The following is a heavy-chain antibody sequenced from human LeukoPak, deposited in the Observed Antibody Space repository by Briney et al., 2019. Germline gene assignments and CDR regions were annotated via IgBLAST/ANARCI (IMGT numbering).Heavy chain of an antibody. CDR1: GFIFSSHG. Sequence: GGTLRLSCAASGFIFSSHGMNWVRQAPGKGLEWVSGISPSGDITYYADSVKGRFTISRDNSKNTLYLQMNSLRAEDTAVYYCAKAGSIRFDYWGQGTLVTVSS. CDR3: AKAGSIRFDY. D-gene: IGHD1-26*01. V-gene: IGHV3-23*01. J-gene: IGHJ4*02. CDR2: ISPSGDIT.